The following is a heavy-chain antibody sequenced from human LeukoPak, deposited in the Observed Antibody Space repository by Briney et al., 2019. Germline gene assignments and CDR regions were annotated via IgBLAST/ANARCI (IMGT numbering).Heavy chain of an antibody. Sequence: PSETLSLTCAVSGYSISSGYYWGWIRQPPGKGLEWIGSIYHSGSTYYNPSLKSRVTISVDTSKNQFSLKLSSVTAADTAVYYCARGPPANVLLWFGEFYFDYWGQGTLVTVSS. J-gene: IGHJ4*02. CDR2: IYHSGST. D-gene: IGHD3-10*01. CDR1: GYSISSGYY. V-gene: IGHV4-38-2*01. CDR3: ARGPPANVLLWFGEFYFDY.